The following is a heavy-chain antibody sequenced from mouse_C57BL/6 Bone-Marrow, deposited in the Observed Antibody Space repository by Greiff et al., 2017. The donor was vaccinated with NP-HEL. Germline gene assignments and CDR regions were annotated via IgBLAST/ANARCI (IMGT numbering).Heavy chain of an antibody. Sequence: VQLQQSGPELVKPGASVKISCKASGYAFSSSWMNWVKQRPGKGLEWIGRIYPGDGDTNYNGKFKGKATLTADKSSSTAYMQLSSLTSDDSAVYFCARWGLLRAWFAYWGQGTLVTVSA. V-gene: IGHV1-82*01. CDR2: IYPGDGDT. CDR1: GYAFSSSW. CDR3: ARWGLLRAWFAY. D-gene: IGHD2-3*01. J-gene: IGHJ3*01.